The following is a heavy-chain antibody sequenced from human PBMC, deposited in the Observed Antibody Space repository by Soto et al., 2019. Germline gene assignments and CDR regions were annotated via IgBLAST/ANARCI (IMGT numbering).Heavy chain of an antibody. D-gene: IGHD2-15*01. J-gene: IGHJ5*02. CDR2: IIPLFGKA. Sequence: QVQLVQSGAEVKKPGSSVKVSCKASGGTFSSYAVSWVRQAPGQGLEWMGGIIPLFGKANYAQKFQGRVTITAGESASPVYMELSSLRSDDTAVYYCARGVWDCSGGSCSGWLAPWGQGTLVTVSS. CDR3: ARGVWDCSGGSCSGWLAP. V-gene: IGHV1-69*01. CDR1: GGTFSSYA.